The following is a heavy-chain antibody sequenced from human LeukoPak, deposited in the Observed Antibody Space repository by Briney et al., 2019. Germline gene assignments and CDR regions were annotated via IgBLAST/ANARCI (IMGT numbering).Heavy chain of an antibody. Sequence: SVKVSCKASGFTFTTSAMQWVRQARGQRLEWIGWIVVGSGNTNYAQKFQERVTTTRDMSTSTAYMELSSLRSEDTAVYYCAADRWAAAGQYYYYGMDVWGQGTTVTVSS. CDR2: IVVGSGNT. CDR1: GFTFTTSA. V-gene: IGHV1-58*02. D-gene: IGHD6-13*01. J-gene: IGHJ6*02. CDR3: AADRWAAAGQYYYYGMDV.